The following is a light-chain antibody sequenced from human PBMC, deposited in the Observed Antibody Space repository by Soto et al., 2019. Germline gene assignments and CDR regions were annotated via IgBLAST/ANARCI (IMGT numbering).Light chain of an antibody. J-gene: IGKJ4*01. V-gene: IGKV1-33*01. Sequence: DIQMTQSPSSLSASVGDRVTITCQASQDITKYLNWYRQKPGKAPNLLIYDASKLKTGVPSRFSGTGSGTYFTLTISSLQPEDIATYFCQQYDNPPPTFGGGTRVEIK. CDR3: QQYDNPPPT. CDR1: QDITKY. CDR2: DAS.